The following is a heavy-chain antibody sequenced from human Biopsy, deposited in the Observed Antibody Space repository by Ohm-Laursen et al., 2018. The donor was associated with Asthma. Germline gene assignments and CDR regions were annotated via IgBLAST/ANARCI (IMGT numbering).Heavy chain of an antibody. CDR1: GGTFSNFA. J-gene: IGHJ6*02. CDR2: IMTVFGTT. Sequence: SSVKVSCKPPGGTFSNFAISWVRQAPGQGLEWLGGIMTVFGTTNYAQKFQGRVTITADESTSTACMEVTSLRSEDTAIYYCARCQVGYSSGWSLLLKKIYYSGMDVWGQGTAVTVSS. V-gene: IGHV1-69*01. CDR3: ARCQVGYSSGWSLLLKKIYYSGMDV. D-gene: IGHD6-19*01.